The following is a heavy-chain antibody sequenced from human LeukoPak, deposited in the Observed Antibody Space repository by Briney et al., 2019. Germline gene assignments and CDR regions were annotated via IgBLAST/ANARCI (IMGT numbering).Heavy chain of an antibody. CDR3: ARLEYCSGGSCYPYYFDY. J-gene: IGHJ4*02. CDR2: IYYSGST. Sequence: SETLSLTCTVSGGSTSSYYWSWIRQPPGKGLEWIGYIYYSGSTNYNPSLKSRVTISVDTSKNKFSLKLSSVTAADTAVYYCARLEYCSGGSCYPYYFDYWGQGTLVTVSS. CDR1: GGSTSSYY. D-gene: IGHD2-15*01. V-gene: IGHV4-59*01.